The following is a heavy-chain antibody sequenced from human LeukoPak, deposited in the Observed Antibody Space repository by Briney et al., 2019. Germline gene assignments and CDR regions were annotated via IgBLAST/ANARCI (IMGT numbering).Heavy chain of an antibody. D-gene: IGHD3-22*01. CDR2: INPNSGGT. V-gene: IGHV1-2*02. Sequence: ASVKVSCKASGYTFTGYYMHWVRQAPGQGLEWMGWINPNSGGTNYAQKFQGRVTMTRDTSISTAYMELSRLRSDDTDVYYCARDFPYYYDRVEAFDIWGQGTMVTVSS. CDR3: ARDFPYYYDRVEAFDI. J-gene: IGHJ3*02. CDR1: GYTFTGYY.